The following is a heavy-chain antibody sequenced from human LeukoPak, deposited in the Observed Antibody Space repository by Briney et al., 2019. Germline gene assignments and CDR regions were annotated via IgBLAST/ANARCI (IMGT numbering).Heavy chain of an antibody. D-gene: IGHD3-22*01. J-gene: IGHJ4*02. V-gene: IGHV1-2*06. CDR3: ALTMISDYFDY. Sequence: ASVKVSCKASGYTFTGYYMHWVRQAPGQGLEWMGRINPNSGGTNYAQKFQGRVTMTRDTSISTAYMDLSRLRSDDTAVYYCALTMISDYFDYWGQGTLVTVSS. CDR2: INPNSGGT. CDR1: GYTFTGYY.